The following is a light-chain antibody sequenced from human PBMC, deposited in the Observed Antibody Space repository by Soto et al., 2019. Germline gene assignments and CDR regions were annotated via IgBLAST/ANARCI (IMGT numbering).Light chain of an antibody. CDR1: QTISSW. CDR3: QQSYTIPTT. CDR2: KAS. V-gene: IGKV1-5*03. J-gene: IGKJ5*01. Sequence: DIQMTQSPSTLSGSVGDRVTITCRASQTISSWLAWYQQKPGKAPKLLIYKASTLKSGVPSRFSGSGSGTDFILSINSLQPEDFAVYYCQQSYTIPTTFGQGTRLEIK.